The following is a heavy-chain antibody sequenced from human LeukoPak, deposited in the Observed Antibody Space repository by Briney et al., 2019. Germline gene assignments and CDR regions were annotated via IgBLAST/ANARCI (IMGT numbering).Heavy chain of an antibody. CDR1: GFTFSSYG. CDR3: ARRIYEYYYYYGMDV. CDR2: ISYDGSNK. J-gene: IGHJ6*02. Sequence: SGGSLRLSCAASGFTFSSYGMHWVRQAPGKGLEWVAVISYDGSNKYYADSVKGRFTISRDNSKNTLYLQMNSLRAEGTAVYYCARRIYEYYYYYGMDVWGQGTTVTVSS. V-gene: IGHV3-30*03. D-gene: IGHD3-3*01.